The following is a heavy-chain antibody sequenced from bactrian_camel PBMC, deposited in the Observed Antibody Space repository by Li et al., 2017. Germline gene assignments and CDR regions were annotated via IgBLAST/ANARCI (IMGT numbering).Heavy chain of an antibody. CDR2: IDSDGSS. J-gene: IGHJ4*01. CDR3: AANYCPLVGPLMDYEYHN. CDR1: NTASFNL. V-gene: IGHV3S53*01. Sequence: QVQLVESGGGSVQAGGSLTLSCAASNTASFNLMGWFRQAPGKEREGVAAIDSDGSSSYADSVKGRFAISKDTVKNTLYLQMNSLKDEDTAMYYCAANYCPLVGPLMDYEYHNWGQGTQVTVS. D-gene: IGHD5*01.